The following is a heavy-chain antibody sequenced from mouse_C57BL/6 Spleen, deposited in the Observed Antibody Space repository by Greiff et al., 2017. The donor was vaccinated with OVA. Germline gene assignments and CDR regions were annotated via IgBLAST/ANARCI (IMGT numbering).Heavy chain of an antibody. CDR1: GYAFSSSW. CDR3: ARPLTGTYYFDY. Sequence: VQLQQSGPELVKPGASVKISCKASGYAFSSSWMNWVKQRPGQGLEWIGRIYPGDGDTNYNGKFKGKATLTADKSSSTAYMQLSSLTSEDSAVYFCARPLTGTYYFDYWGQGTTLTVSS. D-gene: IGHD4-1*01. CDR2: IYPGDGDT. V-gene: IGHV1-82*01. J-gene: IGHJ2*01.